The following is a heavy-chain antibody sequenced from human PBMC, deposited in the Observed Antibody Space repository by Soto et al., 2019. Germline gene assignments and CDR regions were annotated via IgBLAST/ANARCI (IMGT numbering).Heavy chain of an antibody. CDR3: AKGSQAAAVLDH. J-gene: IGHJ4*02. CDR1: GFTFSLYG. CDR2: ISFDAKNI. Sequence: QVQLVESGGGVVQPGRSLKLSCTTSGFTFSLYGMHWVRQAPGKGLEWLAVISFDAKNIYYADSVKGRFTISRDNSKTTLFLQMSHLRADDPAVYFCAKGSQAAAVLDHWGQGALVNVAS. V-gene: IGHV3-30*18. D-gene: IGHD6-25*01.